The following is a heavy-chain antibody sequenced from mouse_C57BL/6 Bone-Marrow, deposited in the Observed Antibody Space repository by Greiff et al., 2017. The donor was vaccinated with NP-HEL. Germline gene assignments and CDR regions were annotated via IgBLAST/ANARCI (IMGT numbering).Heavy chain of an antibody. CDR1: GFTFSSYA. D-gene: IGHD3-3*01. J-gene: IGHJ2*01. Sequence: EVQLQQSGGGLVKPGGSLKLSCAASGFTFSSYAMSWVRQTPEKRLEWVATISDGGSYTYYPDNVKGRFTISRDNAKNNLYLQMSHLKSEDTAMYYCARDPGRDYFDYWGQGTTLTVSS. CDR2: ISDGGSYT. CDR3: ARDPGRDYFDY. V-gene: IGHV5-4*01.